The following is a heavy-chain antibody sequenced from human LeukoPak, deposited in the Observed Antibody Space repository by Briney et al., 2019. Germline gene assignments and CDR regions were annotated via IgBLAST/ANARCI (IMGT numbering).Heavy chain of an antibody. J-gene: IGHJ5*02. CDR2: IYYSGST. D-gene: IGHD6-13*01. V-gene: IGHV4-39*07. CDR1: GGSISSSYSY. Sequence: SETLSLTCTVSGGSISSSYSYWGWIRQPPGKGLEWIGNIYYSGSTYYNPSLKSRVTISVDTSKNQFSLKLSSVTAADTAVYYCARGRDNPLTYSSSWYYWFDPWGQGTLVTVSS. CDR3: ARGRDNPLTYSSSWYYWFDP.